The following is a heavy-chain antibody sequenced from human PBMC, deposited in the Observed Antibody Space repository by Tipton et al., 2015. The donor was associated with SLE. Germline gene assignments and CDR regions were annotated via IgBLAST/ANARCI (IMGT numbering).Heavy chain of an antibody. CDR2: ISWNGGSI. CDR1: GFTFDDYA. CDR3: AKGGAYCGGDCYPEYFQH. V-gene: IGHV3-9*01. Sequence: LSPTCAASGFTFDDYAMHWVRQAPGKGLEWVSGISWNGGSIGFGDSVKGRFTISRDNAKNSLYLQMNSLRAEDTALYYCAKGGAYCGGDCYPEYFQHWGQGTLVTVSS. D-gene: IGHD2-21*02. J-gene: IGHJ1*01.